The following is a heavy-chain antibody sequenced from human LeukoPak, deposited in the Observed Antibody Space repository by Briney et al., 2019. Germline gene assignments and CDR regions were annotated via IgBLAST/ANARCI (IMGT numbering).Heavy chain of an antibody. J-gene: IGHJ4*02. D-gene: IGHD6-13*01. V-gene: IGHV3-23*01. CDR1: GFTFSSYA. Sequence: GGSLRLSCAASGFTFSSYAMSWVRQAPGKGLEWVSAISGSGGSTHYADSVKGRFTISRDNSKNTLYLQMNSLRAEDTAVYYCAGEHSSSWRRGFDYWGQGTLVTVSS. CDR2: ISGSGGST. CDR3: AGEHSSSWRRGFDY.